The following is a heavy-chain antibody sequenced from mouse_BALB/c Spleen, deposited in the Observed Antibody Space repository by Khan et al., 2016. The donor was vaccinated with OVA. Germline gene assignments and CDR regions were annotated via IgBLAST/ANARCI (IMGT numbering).Heavy chain of an antibody. J-gene: IGHJ1*01. CDR3: ARGTTTSYWYFDV. CDR1: GYSFTSYW. CDR2: IHPSDSET. D-gene: IGHD1-1*01. V-gene: IGHV1-74*01. Sequence: QVQLQQPGAELVRPGASVRLSCKASGYSFTSYWMNWVKQRPGQGLEWIGIIHPSDSETRLNQKFKDKATLTVDKSSSTAYMQRSSPTSEDSTVYYCARGTTTSYWYFDVWGAGTTVTVSS.